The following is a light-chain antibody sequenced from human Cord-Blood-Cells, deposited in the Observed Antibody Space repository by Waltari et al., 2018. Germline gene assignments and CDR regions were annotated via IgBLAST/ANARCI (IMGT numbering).Light chain of an antibody. CDR3: QAAYSSGTCWV. CDR2: KDS. Sequence: SYELTQPPSVSVSPGQTARITCSGDALPKQYAYWYQQKPGQAPVLVIYKDSERPSGIPERFSGSSSGTTVTLTISGVQAEDEADYYCQAAYSSGTCWVFGGGTKLTVL. J-gene: IGLJ3*02. V-gene: IGLV3-25*02. CDR1: ALPKQY.